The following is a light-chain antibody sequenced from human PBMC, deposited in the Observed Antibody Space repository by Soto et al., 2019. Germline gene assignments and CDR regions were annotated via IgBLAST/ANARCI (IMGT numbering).Light chain of an antibody. J-gene: IGKJ1*01. CDR1: HSVSSRY. Sequence: EIVLTQSPGTLSLSPGERATLSCRASHSVSSRYLAWYQQKPRQALRLLIYGASSSATGIPDRFSGSGSGTDFTLTISSQEPEDFTVYYCQQYANSPPTFGQGTTVEIK. V-gene: IGKV3-20*01. CDR2: GAS. CDR3: QQYANSPPT.